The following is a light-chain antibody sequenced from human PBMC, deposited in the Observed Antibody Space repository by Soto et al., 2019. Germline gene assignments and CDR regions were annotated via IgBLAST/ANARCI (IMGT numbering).Light chain of an antibody. J-gene: IGLJ1*01. CDR2: NNE. Sequence: QSVLPQPPSVSAAPGQRVTISCSGGSFNIGNHGVNWYLQISGKPPKVVIYNNEFLSSGVSDRFSGSKSGTSASLAISGLQSEDEGDYFCLAWDSSLSGYVFGTGTKVTVL. CDR3: LAWDSSLSGYV. V-gene: IGLV1-36*01. CDR1: SFNIGNHG.